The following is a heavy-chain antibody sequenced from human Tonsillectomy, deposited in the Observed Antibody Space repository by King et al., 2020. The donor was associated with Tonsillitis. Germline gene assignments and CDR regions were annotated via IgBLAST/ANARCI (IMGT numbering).Heavy chain of an antibody. J-gene: IGHJ5*02. Sequence: QLVQSGGGVVQPGRSLRLSCAASGFTFSSYGMHWVRQAPGKGLEWVAVISYDGSNKYYADSVKGRFTISRDNSKNTLYLQMNSLRAEDTAVYYCATHGGITMVREVIPLDTWGQGTLGTVSS. D-gene: IGHD3-10*01. CDR2: ISYDGSNK. CDR3: ATHGGITMVREVIPLDT. V-gene: IGHV3-30*03. CDR1: GFTFSSYG.